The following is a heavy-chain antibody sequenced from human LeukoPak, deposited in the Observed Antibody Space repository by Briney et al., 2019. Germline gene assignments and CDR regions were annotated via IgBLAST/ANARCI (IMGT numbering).Heavy chain of an antibody. J-gene: IGHJ5*02. CDR1: GYTFTDYF. CDR3: ARGSYSPGRFDP. CDR2: INPKSGDT. Sequence: ASVKVSCKASGYTFTDYFMYWVRKAPGQGLEWMGWINPKSGDTNYAQKFQGRVTLTRDTSISTAYMELNRLRSDDTAIYYCARGSYSPGRFDPWGQGTLVTVSS. V-gene: IGHV1-2*02. D-gene: IGHD3-10*01.